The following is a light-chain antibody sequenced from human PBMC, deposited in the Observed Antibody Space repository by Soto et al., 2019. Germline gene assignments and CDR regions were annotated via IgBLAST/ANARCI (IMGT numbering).Light chain of an antibody. Sequence: TQSPGTLSSSPGERATLSCRASQSVSSNYLAWYQQKPGQARRLLIYGASTRANGVPARFSGSGSGTDFTLTVNSLQSEDFAVYYCQQYYNWPPLTFGQGTKVDIK. CDR3: QQYYNWPPLT. V-gene: IGKV3-15*01. J-gene: IGKJ1*01. CDR2: GAS. CDR1: QSVSSN.